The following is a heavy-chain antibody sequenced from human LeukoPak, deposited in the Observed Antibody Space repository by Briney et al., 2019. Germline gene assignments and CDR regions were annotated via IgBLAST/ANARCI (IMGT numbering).Heavy chain of an antibody. Sequence: SETLSLTCTVSGYSISSGYYWGWIRQPPGKGLEWIGSINHSGSTNYNPSLKSRVTISVDTSKNQFSLKLSSVTAADTAVYYCARRPSGSYGNWFDPWGQGTLVTVSS. J-gene: IGHJ5*02. CDR1: GYSISSGYY. V-gene: IGHV4-38-2*02. D-gene: IGHD3-10*01. CDR3: ARRPSGSYGNWFDP. CDR2: INHSGST.